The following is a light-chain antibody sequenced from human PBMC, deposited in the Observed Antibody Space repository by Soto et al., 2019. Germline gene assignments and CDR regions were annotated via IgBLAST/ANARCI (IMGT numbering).Light chain of an antibody. V-gene: IGKV3-20*01. J-gene: IGKJ4*01. Sequence: EIVLPQSPGTLSLSPGERATLSCRASQSVTSSYLAWYQQKPGQAPRLLIYVASSRYTGIPDRFSGSGSGTDFALTISRLEPEDFAVYYCHQYGSSPPLSFGGGTKVEI. CDR3: HQYGSSPPLS. CDR1: QSVTSSY. CDR2: VAS.